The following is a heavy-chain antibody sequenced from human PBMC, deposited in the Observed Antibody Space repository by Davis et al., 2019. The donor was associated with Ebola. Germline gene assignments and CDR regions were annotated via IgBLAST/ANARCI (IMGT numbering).Heavy chain of an antibody. V-gene: IGHV4-38-2*02. CDR2: IYHSGST. D-gene: IGHD6-13*01. CDR3: ARSPFSSSWLSPYYYYYYMDV. Sequence: SETLSLTCTVSGYSISSGYYWGWIRQPPGKGLEWIGSIYHSGSTYYNPSLKSRVTISVDTSKNQFSLKLSSVTAADTAVYYCARSPFSSSWLSPYYYYYYMDVWGKGTTVTVSS. J-gene: IGHJ6*03. CDR1: GYSISSGYY.